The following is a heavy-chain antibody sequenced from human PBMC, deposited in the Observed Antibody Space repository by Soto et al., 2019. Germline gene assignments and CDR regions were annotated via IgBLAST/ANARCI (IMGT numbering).Heavy chain of an antibody. V-gene: IGHV4-61*01. CDR1: GGSVSSGSYY. CDR2: IYYSGST. Sequence: QVQLQEPGPGLVKPSETLSLTCTVSGGSVSSGSYYWSWIRQPPGKGLEWIGYIYYSGSTNYNPSLKSRVTISVDTSKNQFSLKLSSVTAADTAVYYCARDIFSGYDLGYFDYWGQGTLVTVSS. J-gene: IGHJ4*02. D-gene: IGHD5-12*01. CDR3: ARDIFSGYDLGYFDY.